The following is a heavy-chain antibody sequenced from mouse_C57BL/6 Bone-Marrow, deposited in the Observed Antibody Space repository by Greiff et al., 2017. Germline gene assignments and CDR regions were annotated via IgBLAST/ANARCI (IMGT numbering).Heavy chain of an antibody. CDR3: ARAYYYYGSSPLYAMDY. V-gene: IGHV3-6*01. J-gene: IGHJ4*01. Sequence: EVQLKESGPGLVKPSQSLSLTCSVTGYSITSGYYWNWIRQFPGNKLEWMGYISYDGSNNYNPSLKNRISITRDTSKNQFFLKLNSVTTEDTATYYCARAYYYYGSSPLYAMDYWGQGTSVTVSS. D-gene: IGHD1-1*01. CDR2: ISYDGSN. CDR1: GYSITSGYY.